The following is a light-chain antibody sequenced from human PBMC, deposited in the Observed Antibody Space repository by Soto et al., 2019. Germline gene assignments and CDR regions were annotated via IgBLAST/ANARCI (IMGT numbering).Light chain of an antibody. CDR3: CSYAGISTFEL. CDR1: SSDVGSYNL. J-gene: IGLJ2*01. Sequence: QSVLTQPASVSGSPGQSITISCTGTSSDVGSYNLVSWYQQHPGKAPKLMIYEGTKRPSGISNRFSGSKSGNTASLTISGLQAEDEADYYCCSYAGISTFELFGGGTKVTVL. V-gene: IGLV2-23*03. CDR2: EGT.